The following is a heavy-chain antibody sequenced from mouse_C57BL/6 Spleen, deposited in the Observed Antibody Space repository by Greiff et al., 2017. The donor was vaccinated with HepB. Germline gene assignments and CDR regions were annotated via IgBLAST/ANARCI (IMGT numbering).Heavy chain of an antibody. CDR1: GYTFTNYW. J-gene: IGHJ1*03. CDR2: IYPGGGYT. Sequence: QVQLQQSGAELVRPGTSVKMSCKASGYTFTNYWIGWAKQRPGHGLEWIGDIYPGGGYTNYNEKFKGKATLTADKSSSTAYMQFSSLTSEDSAIYYCARRTLGWYFDVWGTGTTVTVSS. V-gene: IGHV1-63*01. CDR3: ARRTLGWYFDV.